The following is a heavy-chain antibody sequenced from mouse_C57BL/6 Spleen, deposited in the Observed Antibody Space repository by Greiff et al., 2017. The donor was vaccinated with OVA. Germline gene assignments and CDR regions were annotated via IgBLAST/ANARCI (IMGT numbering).Heavy chain of an antibody. CDR2: INPNNGGT. D-gene: IGHD1-1*01. J-gene: IGHJ4*01. CDR1: GYTFTDYN. V-gene: IGHV1-18*01. CDR3: ARSAHYYGSSSYAMDY. Sequence: VQLKESGPELVKPGDSVKIPCKASGYTFTDYNMDWVKQSHGKSLEWIGDINPNNGGTIYNQKLKGKATLTVDKSSSTAYMELRSLTSEDTAVYYCARSAHYYGSSSYAMDYWGQGTSVTVSS.